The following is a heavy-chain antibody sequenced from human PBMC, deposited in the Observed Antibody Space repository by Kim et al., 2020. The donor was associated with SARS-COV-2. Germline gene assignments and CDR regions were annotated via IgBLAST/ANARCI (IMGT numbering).Heavy chain of an antibody. CDR1: GFTFSSYG. Sequence: GGSLRLSCAASGFTFSSYGMHWVRQAPGKGLEWVAVIWYDGSNKYYADSVKGRFTISRDNSKNTLYLQMNSLRAEDTAVYYCAKNSYSSGLEYYYYGMDVWGQGTTVTVSS. CDR3: AKNSYSSGLEYYYYGMDV. CDR2: IWYDGSNK. D-gene: IGHD6-19*01. V-gene: IGHV3-33*06. J-gene: IGHJ6*02.